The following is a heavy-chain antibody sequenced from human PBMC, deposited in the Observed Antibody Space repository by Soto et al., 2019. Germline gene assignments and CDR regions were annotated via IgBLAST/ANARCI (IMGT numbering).Heavy chain of an antibody. CDR1: GGTFSSYT. Sequence: QVQLVQSGAEVKKPGSSVKVSCKASGGTFSSYTISWVRQAPGQGLEWMGRIIPILGIANYAQKFQGRVTITADKSTSAAYMDLSCLRSEDTAVYYCASDVTMIVVAHYGLDVWGQGTTVTVSS. CDR3: ASDVTMIVVAHYGLDV. CDR2: IIPILGIA. J-gene: IGHJ6*02. V-gene: IGHV1-69*02. D-gene: IGHD3-22*01.